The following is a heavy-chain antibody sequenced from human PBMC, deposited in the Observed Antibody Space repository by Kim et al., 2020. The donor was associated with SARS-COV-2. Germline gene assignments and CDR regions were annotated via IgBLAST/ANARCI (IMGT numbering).Heavy chain of an antibody. D-gene: IGHD6-13*01. Sequence: GGSLRLSCAASGFTVIDTYMHWVRQAPGKGLEWVADIYSGGNKNYAESVKGRFTISRDSSKKIVYFQMNNLRADDATVYYCARKGPYSISWYALDPCGQG. CDR3: ARKGPYSISWYALDP. CDR1: GFTVIDTY. J-gene: IGHJ5*02. CDR2: IYSGGNK. V-gene: IGHV3-53*01.